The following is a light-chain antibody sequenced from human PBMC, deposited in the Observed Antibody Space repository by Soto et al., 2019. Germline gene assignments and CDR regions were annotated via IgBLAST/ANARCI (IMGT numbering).Light chain of an antibody. CDR3: QQYGSSIFA. J-gene: IGKJ3*01. CDR1: QSVSSSY. CDR2: GAS. Sequence: EIVLTQSPGTLSLSPGERATLSCRASQSVSSSYLAWYQQKTGQAPRLLIYGASSRATGIPDRFSGSGSGTDFTLTISRLEPEDFAVDYCQQYGSSIFAFGPGTKVDIK. V-gene: IGKV3-20*01.